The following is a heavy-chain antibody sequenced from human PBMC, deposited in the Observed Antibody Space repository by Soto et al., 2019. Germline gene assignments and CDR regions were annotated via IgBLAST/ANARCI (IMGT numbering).Heavy chain of an antibody. J-gene: IGHJ4*02. CDR2: IIPLLGMA. CDR1: GDAFNTYT. V-gene: IGHV1-69*02. CDR3: GRANSGSNQGFDY. Sequence: QVQLVQSGTEVKKPGSSVKVSCKASGDAFNTYTISWVRQAPGQGLEWMGRIIPLLGMADYAQKFQGRVTITAETSTRTAYMDLISLRSEDTAVYYCGRANSGSNQGFDYWGQGTLVTVSS. D-gene: IGHD1-26*01.